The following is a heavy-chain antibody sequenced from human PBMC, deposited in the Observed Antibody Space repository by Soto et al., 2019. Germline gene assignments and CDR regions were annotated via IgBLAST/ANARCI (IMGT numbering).Heavy chain of an antibody. Sequence: EVQLVESGGGLVQPGGSLRLSCAASGFTFSSYSMNWVRQAPGKGLEWVSYISSSSSTIYYADSVKGRFTISRDNAKNSLYLQMNSLRAEDTAVYYCARAFGFGNPTPRPPEFDYWGQGTLVTVSS. J-gene: IGHJ4*02. CDR2: ISSSSSTI. CDR3: ARAFGFGNPTPRPPEFDY. CDR1: GFTFSSYS. V-gene: IGHV3-48*01. D-gene: IGHD3-10*01.